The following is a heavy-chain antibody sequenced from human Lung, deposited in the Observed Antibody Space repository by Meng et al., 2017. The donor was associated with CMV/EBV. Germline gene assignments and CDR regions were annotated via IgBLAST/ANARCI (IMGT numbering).Heavy chain of an antibody. J-gene: IGHJ4*02. CDR2: INHSGST. CDR1: GGSFSGYY. D-gene: IGHD6-13*01. Sequence: SXTLSLXCAVYGGSFSGYYWSWIRQPPGKGLEWIGEINHSGSTNYNPSLKSRVTISVDTSKNQFSLKLSSVTAADTAVYYCARGSSSWYPKYYFDYWGQGXLVTVSS. V-gene: IGHV4-34*01. CDR3: ARGSSSWYPKYYFDY.